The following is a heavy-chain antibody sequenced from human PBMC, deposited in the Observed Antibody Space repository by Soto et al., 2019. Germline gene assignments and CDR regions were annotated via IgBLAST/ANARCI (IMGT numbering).Heavy chain of an antibody. Sequence: PSETLSLTCNVSGGPINSPDYYWSWIRQPPGKGLEWIGYLYYSGSTKYNPSLKTRVTISVDTSKNQFSLKLSSVTAADTALYYCARVDDSNWFDPWGQGTLVTVSS. J-gene: IGHJ5*02. CDR3: ARVDDSNWFDP. V-gene: IGHV4-61*08. CDR2: LYYSGST. D-gene: IGHD3-3*01. CDR1: GGPINSPDYY.